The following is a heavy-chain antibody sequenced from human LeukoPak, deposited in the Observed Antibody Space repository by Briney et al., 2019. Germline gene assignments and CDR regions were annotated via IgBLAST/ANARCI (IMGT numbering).Heavy chain of an antibody. V-gene: IGHV1-2*02. Sequence: GASVKVSCQASGYTFTGYYMHWVRQAPGQGLEWMGWINPNSGGTNYAQKFQGRVTMTRDTSISTAYMELSRLRSDDTAVYYCASYSGLRLGELSLYLIDYWGQGTLVTVSS. CDR1: GYTFTGYY. J-gene: IGHJ4*02. D-gene: IGHD3-16*02. CDR3: ASYSGLRLGELSLYLIDY. CDR2: INPNSGGT.